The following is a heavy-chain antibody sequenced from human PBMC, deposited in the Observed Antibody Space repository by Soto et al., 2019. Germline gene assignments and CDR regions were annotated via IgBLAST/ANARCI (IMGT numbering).Heavy chain of an antibody. D-gene: IGHD4-17*01. CDR2: IYQRGST. V-gene: IGHV4-4*02. Sequence: SVSLSPTWAVACGALRSCYCWGCVRPRPGPGLEWIGEIYQRGSTTYHPSLKRRVTISVDKSKNQFSLKLSSVTAADTAVYYCARRSGDYFDFWGQGTLVTVSS. CDR3: ARRSGDYFDF. J-gene: IGHJ4*02. CDR1: CGALRSCYC.